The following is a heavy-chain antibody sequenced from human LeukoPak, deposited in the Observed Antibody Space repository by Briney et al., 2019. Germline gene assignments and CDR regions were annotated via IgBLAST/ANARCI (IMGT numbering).Heavy chain of an antibody. D-gene: IGHD6-19*01. V-gene: IGHV1-69*05. CDR1: GGTFSSYA. CDR2: IIPIFGTA. J-gene: IGHJ4*02. CDR3: ARAIAVAGRDFGY. Sequence: VASVKVSSKASGGTFSSYAISWVRQAPGQGLEWMGGIIPIFGTANYAQKFQGRVTITTDESTSTAYMELSSLRSEDTAVYYCARAIAVAGRDFGYWGQGTLVTVSS.